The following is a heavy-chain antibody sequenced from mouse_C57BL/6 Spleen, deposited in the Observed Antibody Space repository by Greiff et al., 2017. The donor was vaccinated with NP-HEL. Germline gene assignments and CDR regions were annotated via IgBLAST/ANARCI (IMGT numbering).Heavy chain of an antibody. J-gene: IGHJ3*01. CDR2: INPNNGGT. CDR1: GYTFTDYN. V-gene: IGHV1-18*01. D-gene: IGHD2-3*01. CDR3: ARQDDGYSY. Sequence: VQLQQPGPELVKPGASVKIPCKASGYTFTDYNMDWVKQSHGKSLEWIGDINPNNGGTIYNQKFKGKATLTVDKSSSTASMELRSLTSEDTAVYYCARQDDGYSYWGKGTLVTVSA.